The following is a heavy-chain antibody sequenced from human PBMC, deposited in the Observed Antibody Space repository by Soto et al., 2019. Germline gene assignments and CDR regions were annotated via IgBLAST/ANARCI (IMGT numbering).Heavy chain of an antibody. D-gene: IGHD6-13*01. V-gene: IGHV4-4*07. CDR2: IYTSGST. CDR3: ARDFVQQQLVKAPWFDP. J-gene: IGHJ5*02. CDR1: GGSISSYY. Sequence: PSETLSLTCTVSGGSISSYYWSWIRQPAGKGLEWIGRIYTSGSTNYNPSLKSRVTMSVDTSKNQFSLKLSSVTAADTAVYYCARDFVQQQLVKAPWFDPWCQGTLVTVSS.